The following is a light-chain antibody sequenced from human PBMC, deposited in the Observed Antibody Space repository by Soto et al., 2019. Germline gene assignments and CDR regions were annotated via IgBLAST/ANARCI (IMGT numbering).Light chain of an antibody. CDR2: WAS. CDR1: QSVLHSSNNKNY. J-gene: IGKJ2*01. V-gene: IGKV4-1*01. CDR3: QQYYITPPYT. Sequence: DIVMTQSPDSLAVSLGERATINCKSSQSVLHSSNNKNYLAWYQHKPGQPPRLLIYWASTRESGVPDRFSGSGAGTDFTLTISSLQAEDVAVYYCQQYYITPPYTFGQGNKLEIK.